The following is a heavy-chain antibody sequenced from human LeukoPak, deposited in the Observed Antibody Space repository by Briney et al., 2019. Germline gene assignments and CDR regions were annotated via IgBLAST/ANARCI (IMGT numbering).Heavy chain of an antibody. J-gene: IGHJ4*02. Sequence: PGGSLRLSCAASGFTFSNAWMSWVRQAPGKGLEWVSYISSSSSTIDYADSVKGRFTISRDNTKNSLFLQMNSLRAEDTAVYYCARSIRGWYEEGWGQGTLVTVSS. V-gene: IGHV3-48*01. D-gene: IGHD6-19*01. CDR3: ARSIRGWYEEG. CDR1: GFTFSNAW. CDR2: ISSSSSTI.